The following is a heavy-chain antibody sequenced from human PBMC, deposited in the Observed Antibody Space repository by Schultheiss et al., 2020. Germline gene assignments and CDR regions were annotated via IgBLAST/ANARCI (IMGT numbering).Heavy chain of an antibody. Sequence: WGSLRLSCAASGFTFSNAWMNWVRQAPGKGLEWVGRIKSKTDGGTTDYAAPVKGRFTISRDDSKNTLYLQMNSLKTEDTAVYYCTSAPYIVVVPAATYYYYYMDVWGKGTTVTVSS. CDR2: IKSKTDGGTT. V-gene: IGHV3-15*07. D-gene: IGHD2-2*01. CDR1: GFTFSNAW. J-gene: IGHJ6*03. CDR3: TSAPYIVVVPAATYYYYYMDV.